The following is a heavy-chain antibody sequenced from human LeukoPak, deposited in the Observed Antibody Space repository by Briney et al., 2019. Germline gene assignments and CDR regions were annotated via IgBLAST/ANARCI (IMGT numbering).Heavy chain of an antibody. J-gene: IGHJ5*02. CDR3: AREHYAYYDFWSGYNNWFDP. CDR2: IYTSGST. Sequence: SQTLSLTCTVSGGSISSGSYYWSWLRQPAGKGLEWIGRIYTSGSTNYNPSLKSRVTLSVDTSKNHFSLKLSSVTDADTAVYYCAREHYAYYDFWSGYNNWFDPWGQGTLVTVSS. D-gene: IGHD3-3*01. V-gene: IGHV4-61*02. CDR1: GGSISSGSYY.